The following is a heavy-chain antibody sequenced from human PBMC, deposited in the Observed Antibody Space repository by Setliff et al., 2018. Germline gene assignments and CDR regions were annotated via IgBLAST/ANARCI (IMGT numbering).Heavy chain of an antibody. Sequence: KTSETLSLTCTVSGASVSSHYWDWIRQPPGKGLEWIGFISYSGITTYNVSLKSRVSISVDTSKNQLSLTLSSVTAADTAVYYCVREGYSEYFQDWGRGTLVTVSS. CDR1: GASVSSHY. J-gene: IGHJ1*01. CDR3: VREGYSEYFQD. D-gene: IGHD1-1*01. V-gene: IGHV4-59*02. CDR2: ISYSGIT.